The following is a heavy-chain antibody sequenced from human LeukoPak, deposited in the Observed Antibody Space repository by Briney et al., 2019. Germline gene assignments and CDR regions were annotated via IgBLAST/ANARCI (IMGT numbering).Heavy chain of an antibody. V-gene: IGHV1-2*02. CDR3: ARDQAPFRSTNAFDI. CDR2: INPNSGGT. D-gene: IGHD3-3*01. Sequence: ASVKVSCKASGYTFTGYYMHWVRQAPGQGLEWMGWINPNSGGTNCAQKFQGRVTMTRDTSISTAYMELGRLRSDDTAVYYCARDQAPFRSTNAFDIWGQGTMVTVSS. J-gene: IGHJ3*02. CDR1: GYTFTGYY.